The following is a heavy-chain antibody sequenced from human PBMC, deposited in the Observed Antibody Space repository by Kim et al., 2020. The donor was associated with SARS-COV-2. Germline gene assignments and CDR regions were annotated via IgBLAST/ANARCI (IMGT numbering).Heavy chain of an antibody. CDR2: IWYDGSNK. CDR1: GFTFSSYG. J-gene: IGHJ4*02. Sequence: GGSLRLSCAASGFTFSSYGMHWVRQAPGKGLEWVAVIWYDGSNKYYADSVKGRFTISRDNSKNTLYLQMNSLRAEDTAVYYCAKGLPFYYDSSGFYDYWGQGTLVTVSS. V-gene: IGHV3-33*06. D-gene: IGHD3-22*01. CDR3: AKGLPFYYDSSGFYDY.